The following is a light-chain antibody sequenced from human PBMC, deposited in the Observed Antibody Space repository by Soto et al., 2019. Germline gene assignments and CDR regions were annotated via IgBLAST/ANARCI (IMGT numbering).Light chain of an antibody. CDR1: QNIGAL. V-gene: IGKV1-5*03. CDR2: KAS. Sequence: DIQMTQSPSSLSASVGDRVTITCRASQNIGALLAWYQQKPGKAPMFLISKASNLGSGVPSRFSGSGSGTEFTLTISSLQPDDFATYYCQQYTTYPLTFGQGTKVDI. CDR3: QQYTTYPLT. J-gene: IGKJ2*01.